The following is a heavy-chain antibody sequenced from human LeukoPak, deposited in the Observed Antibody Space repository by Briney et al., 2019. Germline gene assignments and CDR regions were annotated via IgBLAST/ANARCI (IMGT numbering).Heavy chain of an antibody. CDR2: ISSSSSHI. CDR3: ARDPRDGRGQGAFDF. Sequence: GGSLRLSCAASGFTFSSYGMHWVRQAPGKGLEWVSSISSSSSHIYYADSVKGRSTISRDNAKNSLFLQMNSLRAEDTAVYYCARDPRDGRGQGAFDFWGQGTMVTVSP. D-gene: IGHD3-22*01. CDR1: GFTFSSYG. J-gene: IGHJ3*01. V-gene: IGHV3-21*01.